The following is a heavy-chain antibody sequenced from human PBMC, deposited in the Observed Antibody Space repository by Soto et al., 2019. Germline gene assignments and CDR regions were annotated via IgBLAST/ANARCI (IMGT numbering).Heavy chain of an antibody. CDR2: INPLGFST. V-gene: IGHV1-46*01. Sequence: QVQLVQSGAEVKKPGASVKVSCKASGYTFTRYNMHWVRQAPGQGLEWVGMINPLGFSTTYAQKFRGRVSMTRDTSTSTDYMERTNLRSDDTAVYYCAGAAAQFGELYWFDPWGQGTLVTVS. CDR3: AGAAAQFGELYWFDP. J-gene: IGHJ5*02. D-gene: IGHD3-10*01. CDR1: GYTFTRYN.